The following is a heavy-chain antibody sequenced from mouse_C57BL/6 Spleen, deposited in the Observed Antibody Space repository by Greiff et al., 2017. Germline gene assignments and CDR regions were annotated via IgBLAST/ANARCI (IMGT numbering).Heavy chain of an antibody. CDR1: GYTFTSYG. Sequence: VKLQESGAELARPGASVKLSCKASGYTFTSYGISWVKQRTGQGLEWIGEIYPRSGNTYYNEKFKGKATLTADKSSSTAYMELRSLTSEDSAVYFCARGGGSSYEKSFDYWGQGTTLTVSS. J-gene: IGHJ2*01. D-gene: IGHD1-1*01. V-gene: IGHV1-81*01. CDR3: ARGGGSSYEKSFDY. CDR2: IYPRSGNT.